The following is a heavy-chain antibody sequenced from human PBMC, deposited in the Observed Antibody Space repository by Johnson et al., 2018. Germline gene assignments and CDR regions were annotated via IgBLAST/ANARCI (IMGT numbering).Heavy chain of an antibody. V-gene: IGHV3-23*04. D-gene: IGHD2-15*01. Sequence: VQLVQSGGGLVKPGGSLRLSCAASGFAFSSYVMTWVRRAPGRGLEWVSTISGSGSGTYYADFVKGRFTISRDNSKNTLYMQMNSLRAEDTAVYYCAKDRVVVSTCDAFDIWGQGTMVTVSS. CDR1: GFAFSSYV. CDR3: AKDRVVVSTCDAFDI. J-gene: IGHJ3*02. CDR2: ISGSGSGT.